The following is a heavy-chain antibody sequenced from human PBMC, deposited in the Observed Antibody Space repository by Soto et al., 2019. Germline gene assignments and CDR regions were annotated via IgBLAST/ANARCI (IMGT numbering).Heavy chain of an antibody. V-gene: IGHV4-30-2*01. J-gene: IGHJ3*02. CDR1: GGSISSVGYS. CDR3: ARGRYYRYSSGYYFSDAFDI. CDR2: ISYSGST. Sequence: QLQLQESGSGLVQPSQTLSLACGVSGGSISSVGYSWNWIRQPPGKGLEWIGYISYSGSTSYSPSLKSRVTMSLDKSETQFSLKLTSVTAADTAVYYCARGRYYRYSSGYYFSDAFDIWGQGTMVTVSS. D-gene: IGHD3-22*01.